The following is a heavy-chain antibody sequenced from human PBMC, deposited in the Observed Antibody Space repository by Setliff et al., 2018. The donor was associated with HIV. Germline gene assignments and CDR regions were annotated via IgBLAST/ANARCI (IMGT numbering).Heavy chain of an antibody. CDR2: INVGSGKT. J-gene: IGHJ5*02. Sequence: ASVKVSCKASGYSFINHAMHWVRQAPGQRLEWMGWINVGSGKTQYSQEFQGRVTITRDTSATTAYMELSSLTSEDTAVYYCARDGCSGQRCYLFNWFDPWGQGTLVTVS. CDR3: ARDGCSGQRCYLFNWFDP. V-gene: IGHV1-3*01. D-gene: IGHD2-15*01. CDR1: GYSFINHA.